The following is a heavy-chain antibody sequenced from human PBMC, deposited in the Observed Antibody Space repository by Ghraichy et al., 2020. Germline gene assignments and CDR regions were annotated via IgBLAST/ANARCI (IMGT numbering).Heavy chain of an antibody. CDR1: GGSFSAYY. Sequence: SETLSLTCAVYGGSFSAYYWSWIRQPPGKGLEWIGEINHSGSTNYNPSLKSRVTISVDTSKNQFSLKLSSVTAADTAVYYCAILTPGIAADWGQGTLVTVSS. CDR2: INHSGST. D-gene: IGHD6-13*01. CDR3: AILTPGIAAD. V-gene: IGHV4-34*01. J-gene: IGHJ4*02.